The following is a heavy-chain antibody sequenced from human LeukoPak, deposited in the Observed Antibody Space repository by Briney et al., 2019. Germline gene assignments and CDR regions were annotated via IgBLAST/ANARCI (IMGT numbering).Heavy chain of an antibody. CDR2: INHSGST. D-gene: IGHD3-10*01. CDR1: GGSFSGYY. CDR3: ARSPYGSGSYYNPRRVGYFDY. J-gene: IGHJ4*02. V-gene: IGHV4-34*01. Sequence: SETLSLTCAVYGGSFSGYYWSWIRQPPGKGLEWIGEINHSGSTNYNPSLKSRVTISVDTSKNQFSLKLSSVTAADTAVYYCARSPYGSGSYYNPRRVGYFDYWGQGTLVTVSP.